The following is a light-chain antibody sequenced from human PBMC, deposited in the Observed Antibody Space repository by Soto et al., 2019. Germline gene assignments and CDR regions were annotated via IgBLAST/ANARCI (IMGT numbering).Light chain of an antibody. CDR3: QQYNSYPLT. V-gene: IGKV1-5*03. CDR2: KAS. Sequence: DIQLTQSPSTLSASVGDRVTITCGASQTISSWLAWYQQKPGQAPKLLIYKASSLESAVPSRFSGSGSGTEFTLTISGLQPDDFATYYCQQYNSYPLTFGGGTKVDI. J-gene: IGKJ4*01. CDR1: QTISSW.